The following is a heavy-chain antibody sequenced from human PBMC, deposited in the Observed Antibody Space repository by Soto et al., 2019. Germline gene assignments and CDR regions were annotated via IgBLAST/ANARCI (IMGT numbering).Heavy chain of an antibody. CDR3: VRNYD. CDR2: INQGGSEK. CDR1: GFTLSGYW. J-gene: IGHJ4*02. Sequence: EVQLVESGGGLVQPGGSLRLSCAASGFTLSGYWMNWVRQAPGKGLEWVANINQGGSEKNYVDSVKGRFTISKDNAKNSLDLQMTSLRVEDTAVYYCVRNYDWGQGTLVTVSS. V-gene: IGHV3-7*05. D-gene: IGHD3-16*01.